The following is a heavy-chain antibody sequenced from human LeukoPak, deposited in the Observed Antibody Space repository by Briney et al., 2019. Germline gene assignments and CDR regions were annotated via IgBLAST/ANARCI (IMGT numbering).Heavy chain of an antibody. Sequence: SETLSPTCAVYGGSFSGYYWSWIRQPPGKGLEWIGEINHSGSTNYNPSLKSRVTISVDTSKNQFSLKLSSVTAADTAVYYCARSRSYGYRDVDYWGQGTLVTVSS. V-gene: IGHV4-34*01. CDR3: ARSRSYGYRDVDY. CDR2: INHSGST. D-gene: IGHD5-18*01. CDR1: GGSFSGYY. J-gene: IGHJ4*02.